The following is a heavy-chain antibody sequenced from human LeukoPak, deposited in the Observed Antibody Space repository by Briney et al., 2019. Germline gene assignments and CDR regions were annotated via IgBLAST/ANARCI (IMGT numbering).Heavy chain of an antibody. J-gene: IGHJ4*02. V-gene: IGHV3-74*01. CDR2: INEDGRVT. D-gene: IGHD3-16*01. CDR1: GFTFSSYW. CDR3: ARDLRGIHDY. Sequence: GSLRLSCTASGFTFSSYWVHWVRQSQEKRLVWVSRINEDGRVTDYADSVKGRFTISRDNARNTLYLQMHSLRVEDTAVYYCARDLRGIHDYWGQGTLVTVSS.